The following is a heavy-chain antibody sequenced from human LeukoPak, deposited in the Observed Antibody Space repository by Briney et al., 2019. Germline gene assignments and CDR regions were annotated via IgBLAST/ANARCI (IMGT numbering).Heavy chain of an antibody. V-gene: IGHV1-69*13. CDR2: IIPIFGTA. CDR1: GGTFSSYA. D-gene: IGHD2-2*01. J-gene: IGHJ6*02. CDR3: ARDIVVVPAAMKDYYYGMDV. Sequence: SVKVSCKASGGTFSSYAIGWVRQAPGQGLEWMGGIIPIFGTANYAQKFQGRVTITADESTSTAYMELSSLRSEDTAVYYCARDIVVVPAAMKDYYYGMDVWGQGTTVTVSS.